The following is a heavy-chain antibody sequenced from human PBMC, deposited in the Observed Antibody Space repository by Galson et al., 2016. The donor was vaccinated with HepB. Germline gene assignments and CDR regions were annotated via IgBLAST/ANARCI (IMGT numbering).Heavy chain of an antibody. D-gene: IGHD1-14*01. CDR1: GFTFSSYA. J-gene: IGHJ6*02. CDR3: ARGESRRGSGYYGLDV. CDR2: ISNDGSNK. Sequence: SLRLSCAVSGFTFSSYAMHWVRQAPGKGLEWVAVISNDGSNKYYADSVKGRFTISRDNSKNTLYLQMNSLRAEDTAVYYCARGESRRGSGYYGLDVWGQGTTVTVSS. V-gene: IGHV3-30*04.